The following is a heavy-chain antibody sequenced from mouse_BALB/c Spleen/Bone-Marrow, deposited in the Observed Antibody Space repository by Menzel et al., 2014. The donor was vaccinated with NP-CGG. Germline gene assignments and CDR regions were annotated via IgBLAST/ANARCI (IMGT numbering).Heavy chain of an antibody. CDR2: ISTYYGNT. CDR3: ARWLQAMDY. J-gene: IGHJ4*01. D-gene: IGHD2-2*01. V-gene: IGHV1-67*01. CDR1: GYTFTDYA. Sequence: QVQLQQSGPELVRPGVSVKISCKGSGYTFTDYAMHWVKQGHAKSLEWIGVISTYYGNTNCNQKFKGKATMTVDKSSSTAYMELARLTSEDSAIYYCARWLQAMDYWGQGTSVTVSS.